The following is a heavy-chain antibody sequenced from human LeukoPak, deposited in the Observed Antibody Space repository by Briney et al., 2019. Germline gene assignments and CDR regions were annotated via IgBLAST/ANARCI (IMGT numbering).Heavy chain of an antibody. CDR2: ITRSSSAR. CDR3: ATQWELHPAF. J-gene: IGHJ4*02. CDR1: GFTFSSYS. Sequence: AGGSLRLSCAASGFTFSSYSMNWVRQAPGKGLEWVSYITRSSSARYYADSVKGRFTISRDNAKNSLHLQMNSLRAEDTAVYYCATQWELHPAFWGQGTLVTVSS. V-gene: IGHV3-48*01. D-gene: IGHD1-26*01.